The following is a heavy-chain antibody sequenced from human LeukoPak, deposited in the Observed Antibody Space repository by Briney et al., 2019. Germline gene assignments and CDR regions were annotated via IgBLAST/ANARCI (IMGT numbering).Heavy chain of an antibody. Sequence: PGGSLRLSCAASGFTFSSYSMNWVRQAPGKGLEWVSYISSSSSTIYYADSVKGRFTISRDNAKNSLYLQMNSLRAEDTAVYYCALNEGYFDYWGQGTLVTVSS. CDR2: ISSSSSTI. V-gene: IGHV3-48*01. J-gene: IGHJ4*02. CDR3: ALNEGYFDY. CDR1: GFTFSSYS. D-gene: IGHD1-1*01.